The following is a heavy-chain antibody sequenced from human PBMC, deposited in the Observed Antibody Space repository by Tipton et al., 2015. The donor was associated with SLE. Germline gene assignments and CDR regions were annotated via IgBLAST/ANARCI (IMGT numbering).Heavy chain of an antibody. CDR3: ARLGSSTYLTLDGYHFDY. V-gene: IGHV4-59*08. CDR1: GGSISTFY. Sequence: TLSLTCTVSGGSISTFYWSWIRQPPGKGLEWIGYVDYGWNTDYNPSLKSQVAISVDTPKKQFSLKLNSVTAADTAVYYCARLGSSTYLTLDGYHFDYWGQGALVTVSS. J-gene: IGHJ4*02. CDR2: VDYGWNT. D-gene: IGHD2-2*01.